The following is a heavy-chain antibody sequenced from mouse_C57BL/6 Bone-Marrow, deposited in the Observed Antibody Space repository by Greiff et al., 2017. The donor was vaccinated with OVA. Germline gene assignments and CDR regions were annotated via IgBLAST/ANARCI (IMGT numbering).Heavy chain of an antibody. D-gene: IGHD1-1*01. J-gene: IGHJ1*03. Sequence: QVQLKQSGAELARPGASVKLSCKASGYTFTSYGISWVKQRTGQGLEWIGEIYPRSGNTYYNEKFKGKATLTADKYSSTAYMELRSLTSEDSAVYFCARPYYYGSSYRYFDVWGTGTTVTVSS. CDR1: GYTFTSYG. V-gene: IGHV1-81*01. CDR2: IYPRSGNT. CDR3: ARPYYYGSSYRYFDV.